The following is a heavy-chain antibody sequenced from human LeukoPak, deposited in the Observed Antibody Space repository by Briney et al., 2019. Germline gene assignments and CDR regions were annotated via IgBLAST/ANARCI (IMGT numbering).Heavy chain of an antibody. D-gene: IGHD5-24*01. J-gene: IGHJ4*02. CDR1: GGSISSYY. CDR2: IYYSGST. CDR3: ARSTRGDGHCYFDY. Sequence: SETLSLTCTVSGGSISSYYWSWIRQPPGKGLEWIGYIYYSGSTNYNPSLKSRVTISVDTSKNQFSLKLSSVTAADTAVYYCARSTRGDGHCYFDYWGQGTLVTVSS. V-gene: IGHV4-59*01.